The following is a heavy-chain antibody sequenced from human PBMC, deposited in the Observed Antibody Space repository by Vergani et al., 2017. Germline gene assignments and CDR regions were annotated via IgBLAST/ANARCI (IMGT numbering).Heavy chain of an antibody. Sequence: QVQLVQSGAEVKKPGSSVKVSCKASGGTFSSYAISWVRQAPGQGLEWMGWINPNSGGTNYARKFQGRVTMTRDTSISTAYMELSRLRSDDTAVYYCAGGGIRFLDWLSNRYYMDVWGKGTTVTVSS. CDR1: GGTFSSYA. CDR3: AGGGIRFLDWLSNRYYMDV. D-gene: IGHD3-3*01. V-gene: IGHV1-2*02. J-gene: IGHJ6*03. CDR2: INPNSGGT.